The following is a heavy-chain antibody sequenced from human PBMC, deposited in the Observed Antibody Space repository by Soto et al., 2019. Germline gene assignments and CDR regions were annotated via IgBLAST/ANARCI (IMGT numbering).Heavy chain of an antibody. D-gene: IGHD2-8*01. CDR3: ARGVYYFDY. J-gene: IGHJ4*02. V-gene: IGHV4-59*01. Sequence: SETLSLTCTVSCGSISSYYWSWIRQPPGKGLEWIGYIYYSGSTNYNPSLKSRVTISVDTSKNQFSLKLSSVTAADTAVYYCARGVYYFDYWGQGTLVTVSS. CDR2: IYYSGST. CDR1: CGSISSYY.